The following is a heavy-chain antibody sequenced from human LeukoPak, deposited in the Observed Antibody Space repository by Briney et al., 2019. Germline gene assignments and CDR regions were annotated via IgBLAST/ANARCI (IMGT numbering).Heavy chain of an antibody. CDR2: INSDGTTT. V-gene: IGHV3-74*01. D-gene: IGHD3/OR15-3a*01. CDR1: GFSFSNSW. J-gene: IGHJ4*02. Sequence: GGSLRLSCADSGFSFSNSWIHWVRQAPGKRLVWVSRINSDGTTTYYADSVKGRFTISRDNAKNTLFLQMNSLRPEDTALYYCASDPYLVNFWTAFPHYWGQGTLVTVSS. CDR3: ASDPYLVNFWTAFPHY.